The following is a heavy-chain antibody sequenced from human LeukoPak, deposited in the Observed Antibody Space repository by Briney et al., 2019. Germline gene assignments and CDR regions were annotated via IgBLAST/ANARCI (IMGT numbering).Heavy chain of an antibody. CDR1: GYSFTSYG. Sequence: ASVRVSCKASGYSFTSYGISWVRQAPGQGLEWMGWISAYNGNTNYAQKVQGRVTMTTDTSTSTAYMELRSLRSDDTAVYYCASISYGDNSFDYWGQGTLVTVSS. CDR3: ASISYGDNSFDY. V-gene: IGHV1-18*01. D-gene: IGHD4-17*01. J-gene: IGHJ4*02. CDR2: ISAYNGNT.